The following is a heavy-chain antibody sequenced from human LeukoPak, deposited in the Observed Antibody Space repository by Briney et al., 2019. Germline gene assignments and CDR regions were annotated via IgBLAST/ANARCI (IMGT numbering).Heavy chain of an antibody. Sequence: GASVKVSCKTSGYSENFYGITWVRQAPGQGLEWMGWINPNSGGTNYAQKFQGRVTMTRDTSISTAYMELSRLRSDDTAVYYCARLRERIAAAGFTTPTGYWGQGTLVTVSS. CDR3: ARLRERIAAAGFTTPTGY. J-gene: IGHJ4*02. V-gene: IGHV1-2*02. D-gene: IGHD6-13*01. CDR2: INPNSGGT. CDR1: GYSENFYG.